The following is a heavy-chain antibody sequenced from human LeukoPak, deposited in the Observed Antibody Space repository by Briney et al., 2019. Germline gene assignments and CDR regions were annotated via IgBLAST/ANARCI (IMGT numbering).Heavy chain of an antibody. D-gene: IGHD1-26*01. CDR1: GGSISSGSYY. Sequence: SETLSLTCTVSGGSISSGSYYWSWIRQPAGKGLEWIGRIYTSGSTNYNPSLKSRVTISVDTSKNQFSLKLSSVTAADTAVYYCARGYNGSPFDYWGQGTLVTVSS. J-gene: IGHJ4*02. CDR2: IYTSGST. V-gene: IGHV4-61*02. CDR3: ARGYNGSPFDY.